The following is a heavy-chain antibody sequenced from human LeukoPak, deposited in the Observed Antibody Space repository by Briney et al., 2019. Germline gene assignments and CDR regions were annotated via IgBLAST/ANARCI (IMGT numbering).Heavy chain of an antibody. Sequence: GGSLRLSCAASGFTFSTYAMSWVRQAPGKGLEWVSAISYSGDGTYYADSVKGRFAISRDNSKNTLYLQMNSLRAEDTAVYYCAKDPGYSYGYDYWGQGTLVTVSS. V-gene: IGHV3-23*01. CDR2: ISYSGDGT. J-gene: IGHJ4*02. CDR1: GFTFSTYA. D-gene: IGHD5-18*01. CDR3: AKDPGYSYGYDY.